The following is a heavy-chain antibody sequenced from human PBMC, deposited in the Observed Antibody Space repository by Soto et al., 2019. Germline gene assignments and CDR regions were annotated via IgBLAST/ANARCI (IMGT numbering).Heavy chain of an antibody. CDR1: GFTFNSYA. V-gene: IGHV3-23*01. J-gene: IGHJ4*02. CDR2: ISRSGANT. D-gene: IGHD3-22*01. Sequence: EVQLLESGGGLVQPGGSLRLSCAASGFTFNSYAMTWVRQAPGKGLEWVSAISRSGANTYYADSVEGRFIISRDNSKNTLYLQMNSLRAEDTAVYYCAKDRFLHYDSRGYLFDYWGQGTLVTVSS. CDR3: AKDRFLHYDSRGYLFDY.